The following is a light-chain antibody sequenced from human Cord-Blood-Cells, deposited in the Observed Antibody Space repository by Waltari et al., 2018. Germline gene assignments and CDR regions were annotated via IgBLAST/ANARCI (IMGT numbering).Light chain of an antibody. J-gene: IGLJ3*02. CDR2: DVS. CDR1: SSDAGGYNY. V-gene: IGLV2-14*01. CDR3: SSYTSSSTLV. Sequence: QSALTQPASLSGSPGQSITLSCTGTSSDAGGYNYVSWYQQHPGKAPKLMIYDVSNRPSGVSNRFSGSKSGNTASLTISGLQAEDEADYYCSSYTSSSTLVFGGGTKLTVL.